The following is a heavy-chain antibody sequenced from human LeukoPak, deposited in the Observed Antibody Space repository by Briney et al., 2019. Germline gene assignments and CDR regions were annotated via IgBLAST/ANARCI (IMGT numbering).Heavy chain of an antibody. J-gene: IGHJ4*02. V-gene: IGHV1-2*02. CDR3: TRRSGDSGYDY. CDR1: GYTVNDYY. D-gene: IGHD1-26*01. CDR2: IDFKNGGT. Sequence: ASVKVSCKASGYTVNDYYMHWVRQAPGQGLEWMGWIDFKNGGTKYAQKFQGRVTLTRGMSISTVYMELSSLRSDDAAVFYCTRRSGDSGYDYWGQGTLVTVSS.